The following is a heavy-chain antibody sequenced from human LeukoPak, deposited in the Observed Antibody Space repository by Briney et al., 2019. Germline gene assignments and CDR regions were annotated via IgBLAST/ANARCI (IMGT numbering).Heavy chain of an antibody. Sequence: SETLSLTCTVSGGSISSYYWNWIRQPAGKGLDWIGRIYSSGSTNYNPSLKSRVTMSVDTSKNQFSLKLSSVTAADTAVYYCVRDPSYFGGRFDPWGQGTLVAVSS. CDR2: IYSSGST. V-gene: IGHV4-4*07. J-gene: IGHJ5*02. CDR1: GGSISSYY. D-gene: IGHD3-10*01. CDR3: VRDPSYFGGRFDP.